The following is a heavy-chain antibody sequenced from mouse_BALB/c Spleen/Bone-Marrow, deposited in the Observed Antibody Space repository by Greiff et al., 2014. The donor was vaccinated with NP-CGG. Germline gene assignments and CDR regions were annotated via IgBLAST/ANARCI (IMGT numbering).Heavy chain of an antibody. Sequence: VQLQQSGPGLVAPSQSLSITCTVSGFSLTNYGVHWVRQPPGKGLEWLGVIWADGSTNYNSAIMSRLSISKDNSKSQVFLKMNSLQTDDTAMYYCARITTATGAMDYWGQGTSVTVSS. J-gene: IGHJ4*01. CDR2: IWADGST. V-gene: IGHV2-9*02. D-gene: IGHD1-2*01. CDR3: ARITTATGAMDY. CDR1: GFSLTNYG.